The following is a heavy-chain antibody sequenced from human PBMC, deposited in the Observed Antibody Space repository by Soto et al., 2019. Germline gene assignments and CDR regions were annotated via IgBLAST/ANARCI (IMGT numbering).Heavy chain of an antibody. CDR1: GDSISSSSYY. J-gene: IGHJ5*02. CDR2: IYYSGST. CDR3: AGSWSYTQNWFDP. V-gene: IGHV4-39*01. Sequence: ETLSLTCTVSGDSISSSSYYWGWIRQPPGKGLEWIGSIYYSGSTYYNPSLKSRVTMSVDTSKSQFSLKVSSVTAADTAVYYCAGSWSYTQNWFDPWGQGTLVTVSS. D-gene: IGHD6-13*01.